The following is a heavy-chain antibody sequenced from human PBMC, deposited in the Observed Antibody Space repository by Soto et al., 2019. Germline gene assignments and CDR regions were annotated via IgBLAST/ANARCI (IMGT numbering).Heavy chain of an antibody. CDR1: GFTFSSYA. V-gene: IGHV3-23*01. Sequence: GGSLRLSCAASGFTFSSYAMSRVRQAPGKGLEWVSAISGSGGSTYYADSVKGRFTISRDNSKNTLYLQMNSLRAEDTAVYYCAKSPPAYCSSTSCYAGAEYFQHWGQGTLVTVSS. J-gene: IGHJ1*01. CDR3: AKSPPAYCSSTSCYAGAEYFQH. CDR2: ISGSGGST. D-gene: IGHD2-2*01.